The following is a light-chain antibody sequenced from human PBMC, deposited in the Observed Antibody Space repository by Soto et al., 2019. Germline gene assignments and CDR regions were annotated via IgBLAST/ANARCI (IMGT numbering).Light chain of an antibody. J-gene: IGKJ5*01. CDR1: QSLVHTDGIAY. V-gene: IGKV2-30*02. Sequence: VVMTQSPLCLRVSLGQPSSISRRSSQSLVHTDGIAYLNWFHQRPGQSPRXLIYTVSNRDSGVPARFSGSGSGTDFTLKISRVEAEDVGFYYCMQGIHWPITFGQGTRLEIK. CDR2: TVS. CDR3: MQGIHWPIT.